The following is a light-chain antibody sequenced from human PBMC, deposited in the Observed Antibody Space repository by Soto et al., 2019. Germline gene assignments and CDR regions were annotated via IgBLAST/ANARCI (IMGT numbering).Light chain of an antibody. CDR1: QSVSIY. Sequence: EIVLAQSPATLSLSPGERATLSCRASQSVSIYLAWYQQKPGQAPRLLIYDASNRATGIPARFSGSGSGTDFTLTISSLQPEDVATYYCQKYHTAPITFGQGTRLEIK. V-gene: IGKV3-11*01. J-gene: IGKJ5*01. CDR3: QKYHTAPIT. CDR2: DAS.